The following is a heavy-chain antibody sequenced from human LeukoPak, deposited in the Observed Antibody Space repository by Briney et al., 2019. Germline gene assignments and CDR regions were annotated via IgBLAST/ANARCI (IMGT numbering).Heavy chain of an antibody. D-gene: IGHD6-13*01. V-gene: IGHV3-74*01. CDR2: IDFHGSQT. Sequence: PGGSLRLSCAGSGFTLSNYWLHWVRQVPGKGLVWVSRIDFHGSQTNYADSVKGRFTISRDSSENSLSLQMNSLRPDDTAFYYCAKDLGDYTSSWLIDSWGQGTLVTVSS. CDR1: GFTLSNYW. CDR3: AKDLGDYTSSWLIDS. J-gene: IGHJ4*02.